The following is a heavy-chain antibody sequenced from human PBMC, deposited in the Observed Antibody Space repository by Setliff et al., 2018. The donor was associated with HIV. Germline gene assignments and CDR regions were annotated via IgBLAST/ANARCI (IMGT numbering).Heavy chain of an antibody. CDR2: IYSSGDT. D-gene: IGHD6-25*01. J-gene: IGHJ4*02. CDR3: ARETGDMAATALYSFEY. Sequence: PGESLKISCAASGFAISSTYMTWVRQTPGKGLDWVSLIYSSGDTYYADSVKGRITVSRDNSKNTLYLQMNSLRAEDTAIYYCARETGDMAATALYSFEYWGQGTMVTVSS. V-gene: IGHV3-66*01. CDR1: GFAISSTY.